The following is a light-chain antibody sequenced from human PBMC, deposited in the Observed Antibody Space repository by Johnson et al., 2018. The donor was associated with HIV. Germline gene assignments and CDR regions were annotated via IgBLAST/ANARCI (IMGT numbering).Light chain of an antibody. CDR2: DNN. CDR3: GTWDSSLSAVRCYV. J-gene: IGLJ1*01. Sequence: SRYQQVPGTAPIHLIYDNNRRPSGIPDRFSGSESGTSATLGSNVLQTGDEADYYCGTWDSSLSAVRCYVFGTGTKVTVL. V-gene: IGLV1-51*01.